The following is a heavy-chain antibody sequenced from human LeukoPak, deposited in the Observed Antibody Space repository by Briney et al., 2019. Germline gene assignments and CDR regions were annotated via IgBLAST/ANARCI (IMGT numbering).Heavy chain of an antibody. D-gene: IGHD2-8*01. CDR1: GYTFTGYY. CDR2: INPNSGGT. CDR3: ARATAVKYCTNGVCSHFDY. J-gene: IGHJ4*02. Sequence: GASVKVSCKASGYTFTGYYMHWVRQAPGQGLEWMGWINPNSGGTNYAQKFQGRVTMTRDTSISTAYMELSRLRSDDTAVYYCARATAVKYCTNGVCSHFDYWGQGTLVTVSS. V-gene: IGHV1-2*02.